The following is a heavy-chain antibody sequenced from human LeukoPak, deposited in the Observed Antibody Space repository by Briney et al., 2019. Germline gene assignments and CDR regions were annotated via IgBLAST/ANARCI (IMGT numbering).Heavy chain of an antibody. D-gene: IGHD3-10*01. V-gene: IGHV4-61*02. J-gene: IGHJ4*02. CDR1: GGSISSGSYY. Sequence: SQTLSLTCTVSGGSISSGSYYWSWIRQPAGKGLEWIGRIYTSGSTNYNPSLKSRVTISVDTSKNQFSLKLSSVTAADTAVYYCARTRYYYNSRSYGAPYYFDYWGQGTLVTVSS. CDR3: ARTRYYYNSRSYGAPYYFDY. CDR2: IYTSGST.